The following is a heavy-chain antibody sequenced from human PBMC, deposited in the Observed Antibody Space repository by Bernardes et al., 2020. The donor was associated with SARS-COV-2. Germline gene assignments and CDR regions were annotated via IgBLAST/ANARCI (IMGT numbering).Heavy chain of an antibody. CDR2: ISSSSSYI. CDR1: GFTFSSYS. V-gene: IGHV3-21*01. Sequence: GGSLRLSCAASGFTFSSYSMNWVRQAPGKGLEWVSSISSSSSYIYYADSVKGRFTISRDNAKNSLYLQMNSLRAEDTAVYYCARGRGFGAVAGNHYFDYWGQGTLVTVSS. J-gene: IGHJ4*02. CDR3: ARGRGFGAVAGNHYFDY. D-gene: IGHD6-19*01.